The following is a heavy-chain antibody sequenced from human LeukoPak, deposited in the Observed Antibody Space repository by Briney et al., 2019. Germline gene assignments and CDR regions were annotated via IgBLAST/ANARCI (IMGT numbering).Heavy chain of an antibody. CDR1: GGSISSYY. J-gene: IGHJ4*02. Sequence: PSETLSLTCTVSGGSISSYYWSWIRQPPGKGLEWIGYIYYSGSTNYNPSLKSRVTISVDTSKNQFSLKLSSVTAADTAVYYCARESGSYCSGGSCFLYYFDYWGQGTLVTVSS. CDR3: ARESGSYCSGGSCFLYYFDY. D-gene: IGHD2-15*01. CDR2: IYYSGST. V-gene: IGHV4-59*12.